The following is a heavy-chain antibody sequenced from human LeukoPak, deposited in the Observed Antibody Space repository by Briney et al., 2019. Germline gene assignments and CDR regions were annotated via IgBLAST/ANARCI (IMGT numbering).Heavy chain of an antibody. V-gene: IGHV3-7*01. CDR3: ARVKYFDFWSGNDAFDT. J-gene: IGHJ3*02. Sequence: GGSLRLSCAASGFTFSNYWMSWVRQAPGKGLEWVANIKQDGSEKYYVDSVKGRFTISRDSAKNSLYLQMNSLRAEDTAVYYCARVKYFDFWSGNDAFDTWGQGTMVTVSP. CDR2: IKQDGSEK. CDR1: GFTFSNYW. D-gene: IGHD3-3*01.